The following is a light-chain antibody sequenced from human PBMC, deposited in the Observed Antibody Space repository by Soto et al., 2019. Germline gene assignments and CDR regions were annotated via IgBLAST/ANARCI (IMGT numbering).Light chain of an antibody. J-gene: IGKJ2*01. Sequence: EIVLTQSPATLSLSPGERATLSCRASQSVSSYLAWYQQKPGQAPRLLIYDASNRATRIPARFSGSGSGTDFTIAISSLGPEDFAVYYGQPRINGPYTFGQGTKLEI. CDR3: QPRINGPYT. CDR2: DAS. CDR1: QSVSSY. V-gene: IGKV3-11*01.